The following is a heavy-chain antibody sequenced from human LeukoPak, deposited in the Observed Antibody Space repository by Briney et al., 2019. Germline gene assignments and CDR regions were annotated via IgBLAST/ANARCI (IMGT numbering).Heavy chain of an antibody. J-gene: IGHJ4*02. CDR1: GYTFTGYG. CDR2: ISAYNGNT. D-gene: IGHD4-17*01. CDR3: AQRGDYGDYFDY. Sequence: ASVKVSCKASGYTFTGYGISWVRQAPGQGLEWMGWISAYNGNTNYAQKLQGRVTITRDTSASTAYMELSSLRSEDTAVYYCAQRGDYGDYFDYWGQGTLVTVSS. V-gene: IGHV1-18*01.